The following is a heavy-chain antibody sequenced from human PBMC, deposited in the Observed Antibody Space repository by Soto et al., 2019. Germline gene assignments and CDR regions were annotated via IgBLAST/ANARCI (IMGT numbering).Heavy chain of an antibody. CDR1: GFSLSTSGRC. Sequence: SGPTLVNPTQTLTLTCTFSGFSLSTSGRCVSWIRQPPGKALEWLARIDWDDDKYYSTSLKTRLTISKDTSKNQVVLTMTNMDPVDTATYYCARFSGYDGDGTFDYWGQGTLVTVYS. CDR2: IDWDDDK. D-gene: IGHD5-12*01. CDR3: ARFSGYDGDGTFDY. V-gene: IGHV2-70*11. J-gene: IGHJ4*02.